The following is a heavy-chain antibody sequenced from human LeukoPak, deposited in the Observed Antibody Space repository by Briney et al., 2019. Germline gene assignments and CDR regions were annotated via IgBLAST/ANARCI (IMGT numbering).Heavy chain of an antibody. D-gene: IGHD3-3*01. CDR2: IYYSGST. J-gene: IGHJ4*02. V-gene: IGHV4-39*01. CDR3: ARHNLEWLLYVDY. CDR1: GGSISSSSYY. Sequence: SETLSLTCTVSGGSISSSSYYWGWIRQPPGKGLEWIGSIYYSGSTYYNPSLKSRVTISVDTSKNQFSLKLSSVTAADTAVYYCARHNLEWLLYVDYWGPGTLVTVSS.